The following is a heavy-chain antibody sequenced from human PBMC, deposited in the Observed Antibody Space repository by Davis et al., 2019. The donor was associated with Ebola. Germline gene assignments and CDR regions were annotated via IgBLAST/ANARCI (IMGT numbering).Heavy chain of an antibody. Sequence: GGSLRLSCAASGFIFSNCAMYWVRQAPGKGLEWVSIIGTTHDTYYADSVKGRFTISRDNSKNTLYLQMNSLRAEDTAVYYCARGRWYGDYCMDVWGQGTTVTVSS. J-gene: IGHJ6*02. D-gene: IGHD2-15*01. CDR1: GFIFSNCA. CDR2: IGTTHDT. CDR3: ARGRWYGDYCMDV. V-gene: IGHV3-23*01.